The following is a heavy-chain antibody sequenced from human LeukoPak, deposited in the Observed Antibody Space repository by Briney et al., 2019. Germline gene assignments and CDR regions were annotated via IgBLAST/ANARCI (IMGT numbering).Heavy chain of an antibody. J-gene: IGHJ4*02. V-gene: IGHV3-49*04. CDR1: GFTFGDYA. Sequence: GGSLRLSCTASGFTFGDYAMSWVRQAPGKGLEWVGFIRSKAYGGTTEYAASVKGRFTISRDDSKSIAYLQMNSLKTEETAVYYCTRPTYGSGSYYNYDYWGQGTLVTVSS. CDR3: TRPTYGSGSYYNYDY. D-gene: IGHD3-10*01. CDR2: IRSKAYGGTT.